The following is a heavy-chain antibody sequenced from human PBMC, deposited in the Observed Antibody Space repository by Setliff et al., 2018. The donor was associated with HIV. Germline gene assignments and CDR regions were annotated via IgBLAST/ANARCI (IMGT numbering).Heavy chain of an antibody. D-gene: IGHD2-8*01. CDR2: INHNGGT. V-gene: IGHV4-34*01. CDR1: GGSFTSYY. Sequence: SETLSLTYAVYGGSFTSYYWTWIRQAPGKDLEWIGEINHNGGTNYNPSLKSRVPMSLDTSKNQFSLKLTSVTAADTAVYYCARGGTSSNWFDPWGQGTLVTVSS. J-gene: IGHJ5*02. CDR3: ARGGTSSNWFDP.